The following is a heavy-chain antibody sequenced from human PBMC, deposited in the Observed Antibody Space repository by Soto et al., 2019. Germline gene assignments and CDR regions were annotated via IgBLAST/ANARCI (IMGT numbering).Heavy chain of an antibody. Sequence: PGGSLRLSCAASGFTFSDYYMSWIRQAPGKGLEWVSYISSSGSTVYYAESVKGRFTISRDNAKNSLYLQMNSLRAEDTAVYYCARIAGCSSSHCYYYFDYWGQGTLVTVSS. CDR1: GFTFSDYY. J-gene: IGHJ4*02. V-gene: IGHV3-11*01. CDR2: ISSSGSTV. CDR3: ARIAGCSSSHCYYYFDY. D-gene: IGHD2-21*02.